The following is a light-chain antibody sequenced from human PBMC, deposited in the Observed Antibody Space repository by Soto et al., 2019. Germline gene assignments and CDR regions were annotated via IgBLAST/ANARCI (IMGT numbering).Light chain of an antibody. CDR3: QQLSHYPYT. V-gene: IGKV1-9*01. J-gene: IGKJ2*01. CDR1: YDISSS. CDR2: DSS. Sequence: DIQLTQSPSFLSASVEDRVTISCRASYDISSSLAWYQQEPGKPPKLLIYDSSTLQTGVPLRFTGSGSERKFTLTISGLQFGDFATYYCQQLSHYPYTFGQGTKLEI.